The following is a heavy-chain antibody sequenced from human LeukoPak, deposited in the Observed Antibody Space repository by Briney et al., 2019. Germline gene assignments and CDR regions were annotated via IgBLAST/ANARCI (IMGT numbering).Heavy chain of an antibody. D-gene: IGHD6-19*01. J-gene: IGHJ5*02. CDR3: ASVRGYSSGWYASGFDP. CDR2: IYYTGST. CDR1: GGSISSSSYY. Sequence: SETLSLSCTVSGGSISSSSYYWGWIRQPPGKGLEWIGSIYYTGSTNYNPSLKSRVTISLDTSKKQFSLKLSSVTAADTAVYYCASVRGYSSGWYASGFDPWGQGTLVTVSS. V-gene: IGHV4-39*07.